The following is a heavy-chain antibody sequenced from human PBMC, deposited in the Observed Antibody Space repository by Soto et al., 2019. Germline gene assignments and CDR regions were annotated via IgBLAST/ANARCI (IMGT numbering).Heavy chain of an antibody. CDR2: VIPLLDAS. CDR1: GAAFSNYT. D-gene: IGHD6-19*01. J-gene: IGHJ6*03. CDR3: ASGKSQMSQDRIGFYYYMDV. V-gene: IGHV1-69*08. Sequence: QVQLVQSGADVKKPGSSVKISCTASGAAFSNYTFTWVRRAPGQGLEWVGRVIPLLDASNYAEKFQERVTISADRSTRTVYMELSGLRSEDSAIYYCASGKSQMSQDRIGFYYYMDVWGKGTTVTVSS.